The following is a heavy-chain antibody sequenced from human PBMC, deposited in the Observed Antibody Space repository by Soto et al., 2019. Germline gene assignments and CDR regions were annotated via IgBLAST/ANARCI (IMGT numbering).Heavy chain of an antibody. CDR3: ARDRVDQGVLRFLEWSNYYYGMDV. CDR2: IIPIFGTA. Sequence: SVKVSCKASGGTFSSYAISWVRQAPGQGLEWMGGIIPIFGTANYAQKFQGRVTITADESTSTAYMELSSLRSEDTAVYYCARDRVDQGVLRFLEWSNYYYGMDVWGQGTTVTVSS. J-gene: IGHJ6*02. CDR1: GGTFSSYA. D-gene: IGHD3-3*01. V-gene: IGHV1-69*13.